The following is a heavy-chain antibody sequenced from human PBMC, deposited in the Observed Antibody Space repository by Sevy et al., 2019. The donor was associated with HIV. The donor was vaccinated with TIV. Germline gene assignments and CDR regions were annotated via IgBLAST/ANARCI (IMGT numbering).Heavy chain of an antibody. D-gene: IGHD2-2*01. Sequence: SETLSLTCAVHDGSFSGYYWNWIRQLPGKGLEWIGEINESGITYYNPSLKSRVTISVDTSKKQFSLKLTSVTAVDSAVYCCARSPPVVVVPGAPSWFDPWGQGTLVTVSS. CDR3: ARSPPVVVVPGAPSWFDP. CDR1: DGSFSGYY. V-gene: IGHV4-34*01. J-gene: IGHJ5*02. CDR2: INESGIT.